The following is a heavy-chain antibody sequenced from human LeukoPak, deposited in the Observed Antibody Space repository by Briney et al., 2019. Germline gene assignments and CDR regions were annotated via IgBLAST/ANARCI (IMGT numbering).Heavy chain of an antibody. CDR3: ARHLGYYYGSGSYYRYYFDY. CDR2: IYNSGST. CDR1: GDSIRSSSDY. V-gene: IGHV4-39*01. D-gene: IGHD3-10*01. J-gene: IGHJ4*02. Sequence: PSETLSLTCTVSGDSIRSSSDYWGWIRQPPGKGLEWVGSIYNSGSTYYNPSLKSRVTISIDTSKNQFSLKLYSVTAADTAVYYCARHLGYYYGSGSYYRYYFDYWGQGTLVTVSS.